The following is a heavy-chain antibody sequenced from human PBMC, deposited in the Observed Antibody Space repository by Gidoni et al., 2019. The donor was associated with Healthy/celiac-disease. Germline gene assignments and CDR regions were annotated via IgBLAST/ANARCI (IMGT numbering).Heavy chain of an antibody. CDR2: ISYDGSNK. J-gene: IGHJ3*02. D-gene: IGHD1-26*01. V-gene: IGHV3-30-3*01. Sequence: QVQLVESGGGVVQPGRSLRLSCAASGFTFSSYAMHWVRQAPGKGLEWVAVISYDGSNKYYADSVKGRFTISRDNSKNTLYLQMNSLRAEDTAVYYCARDEGGIVGATNAFDIWGQGTMVTVSS. CDR1: GFTFSSYA. CDR3: ARDEGGIVGATNAFDI.